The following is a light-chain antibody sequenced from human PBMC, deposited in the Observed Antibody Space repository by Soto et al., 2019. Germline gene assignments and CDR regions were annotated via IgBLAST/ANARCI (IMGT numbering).Light chain of an antibody. CDR3: QHLSSLTIP. CDR2: DAS. J-gene: IGKJ5*01. CDR1: QSVSRK. Sequence: EIVLTQAPATLSLSPGERATLSCRASQSVSRKLAWYQQKPGQSPRVLIYDASNRETGIPARFSGSGSGTDFTLTISSLEPEDFAIYYCQHLSSLTIPFGQVTRLEI. V-gene: IGKV3-11*01.